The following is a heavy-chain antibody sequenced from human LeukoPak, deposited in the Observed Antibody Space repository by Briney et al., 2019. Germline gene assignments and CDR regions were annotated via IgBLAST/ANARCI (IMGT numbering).Heavy chain of an antibody. Sequence: SVKVSCKASGGTFSSYAISWVRQAPGQGPEWMGGIIPIFGTANYAQKFQGRITITADESTSTAYMELSSLRSEDTAVYYCARARVGSGSYYTFDYWGQGTLVTVSS. V-gene: IGHV1-69*01. CDR2: IIPIFGTA. J-gene: IGHJ4*02. D-gene: IGHD3-10*01. CDR3: ARARVGSGSYYTFDY. CDR1: GGTFSSYA.